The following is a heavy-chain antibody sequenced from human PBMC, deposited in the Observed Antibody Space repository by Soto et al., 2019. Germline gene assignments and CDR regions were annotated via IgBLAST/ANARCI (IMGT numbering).Heavy chain of an antibody. CDR3: AREGYCSSTSCYNWFDP. D-gene: IGHD2-2*01. CDR2: ISSSGSTI. V-gene: IGHV3-48*03. CDR1: GFTFSSYE. Sequence: PGGSLRLSCAASGFTFSSYEMNWVRQAPGKGLEWVSYISSSGSTIYYADSVKGRFTTSRDNAKNSLYLQMNSLRAEDTAVYYCAREGYCSSTSCYNWFDPWGQGTLVTVSS. J-gene: IGHJ5*02.